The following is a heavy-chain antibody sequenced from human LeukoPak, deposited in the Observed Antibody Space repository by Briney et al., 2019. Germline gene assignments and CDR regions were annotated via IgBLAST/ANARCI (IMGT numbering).Heavy chain of an antibody. D-gene: IGHD5-24*01. Sequence: SETLSLTCTVSGGSISSYYWSWIRQPPGKGLEWIGYIYYSGSTNYNPSLKSRVTISVDTSKNQFSLKLSSVTAADTAVHYCARGGDGDYFDYWGQGTLAAVSS. CDR3: ARGGDGDYFDY. CDR1: GGSISSYY. CDR2: IYYSGST. J-gene: IGHJ4*02. V-gene: IGHV4-59*01.